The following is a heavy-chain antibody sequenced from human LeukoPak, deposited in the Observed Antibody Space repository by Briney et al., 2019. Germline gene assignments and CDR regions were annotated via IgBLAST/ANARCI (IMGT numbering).Heavy chain of an antibody. CDR3: ARVRQPFSGHNWFDP. Sequence: GGSLRLSCAASGFTFSSYWMSWVRQAPGKGLEWVANIKQDGSEKYYVDSVKGRFTISRDNAKNSLYLQMNSLRAEDTAVYYCARVRQPFSGHNWFDPWGQGTLVTVSS. CDR1: GFTFSSYW. J-gene: IGHJ5*02. CDR2: IKQDGSEK. D-gene: IGHD2-15*01. V-gene: IGHV3-7*01.